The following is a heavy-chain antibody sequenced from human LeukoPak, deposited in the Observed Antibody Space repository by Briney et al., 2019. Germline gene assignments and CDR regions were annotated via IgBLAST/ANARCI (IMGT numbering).Heavy chain of an antibody. Sequence: GRSLRLSCAASGFTFSSYAMHWVRQAPGKGLKWVAVISYDGSNKYYADSVKGRFTISRDNSKNTLYLQMNSLRAEDTAVYYCARESYDDGLPDYWGQGTLVTVSS. CDR2: ISYDGSNK. J-gene: IGHJ4*02. CDR3: ARESYDDGLPDY. D-gene: IGHD3-16*01. V-gene: IGHV3-30*14. CDR1: GFTFSSYA.